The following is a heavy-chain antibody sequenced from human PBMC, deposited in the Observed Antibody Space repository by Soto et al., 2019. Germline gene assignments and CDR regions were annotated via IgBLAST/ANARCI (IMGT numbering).Heavy chain of an antibody. D-gene: IGHD6-13*01. CDR3: AKSVAAAQGPQFFPSPSFDY. CDR1: GFTFSSYA. CDR2: ISGSGGST. V-gene: IGHV3-23*01. Sequence: PGGSLRLSCAASGFTFSSYAMSWVRQAPGKGLEWVSAISGSGGSTYYADSVKGRFTISRDNSKNTLYLQMNSLRAEDTAVYYCAKSVAAAQGPQFFPSPSFDYWGQGTLVTVSS. J-gene: IGHJ4*02.